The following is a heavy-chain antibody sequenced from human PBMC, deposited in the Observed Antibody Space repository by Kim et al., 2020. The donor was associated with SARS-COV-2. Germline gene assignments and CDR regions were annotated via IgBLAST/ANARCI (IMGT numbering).Heavy chain of an antibody. D-gene: IGHD4-17*01. J-gene: IGHJ3*02. Sequence: GGSLRLSCAASGFTFSSYAMHWVRQAPGKGLEWVAVIWYDGSNKYYADSVKGRFTISRDNSKNTLYLQMNSLRAEDTAVYYCAKDRGLDYPDAFDIWGQGTMVTVSS. CDR1: GFTFSSYA. CDR2: IWYDGSNK. V-gene: IGHV3-33*06. CDR3: AKDRGLDYPDAFDI.